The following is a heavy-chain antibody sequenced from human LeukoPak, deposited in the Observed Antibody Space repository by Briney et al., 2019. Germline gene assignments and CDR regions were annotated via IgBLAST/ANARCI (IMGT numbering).Heavy chain of an antibody. CDR3: VDFDFDY. CDR1: GGSLSSYS. CDR2: LYASGST. J-gene: IGHJ4*02. Sequence: PSETLSLTCTVSGGSLSSYSWSWIRQPAGKGLEWIGRLYASGSTNYNPSLKSRVTMSVDTSKNQFSLKMSSVTAADTAVYYCVDFDFDYWGQGTLVTVSS. V-gene: IGHV4-4*07.